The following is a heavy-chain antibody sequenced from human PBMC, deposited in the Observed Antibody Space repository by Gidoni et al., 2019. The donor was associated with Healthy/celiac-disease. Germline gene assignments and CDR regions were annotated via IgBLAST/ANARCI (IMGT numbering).Heavy chain of an antibody. V-gene: IGHV3-21*01. D-gene: IGHD6-13*01. Sequence: EVQLVESGGGLVKPGGSLRLSCAASGFTFSSYSMNWVRQAPGKGLEWVSSISSSSSYIYYADSVKGRFTISRDNAKNSLYLQMNSLRAEDTAVYYCARGLPSGAAARTYYYYYYYMDVWGKGTTVTVSS. CDR1: GFTFSSYS. J-gene: IGHJ6*03. CDR3: ARGLPSGAAARTYYYYYYYMDV. CDR2: ISSSSSYI.